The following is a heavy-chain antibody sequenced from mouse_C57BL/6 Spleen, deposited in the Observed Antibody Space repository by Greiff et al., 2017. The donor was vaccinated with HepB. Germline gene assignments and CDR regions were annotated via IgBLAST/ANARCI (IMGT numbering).Heavy chain of an antibody. Sequence: QVQLQQSGPELVKPGASVKISCKASGYAFSSSWMNWVKQRPGKGLEWIGRIYPGDGDTNYNGKFKGKATLTADKSSGTAYMQLSSLTSEDSAVYFCAREEALSYVDYWGQGTTLTVSS. J-gene: IGHJ2*01. V-gene: IGHV1-82*01. CDR3: AREEALSYVDY. D-gene: IGHD6-5*01. CDR1: GYAFSSSW. CDR2: IYPGDGDT.